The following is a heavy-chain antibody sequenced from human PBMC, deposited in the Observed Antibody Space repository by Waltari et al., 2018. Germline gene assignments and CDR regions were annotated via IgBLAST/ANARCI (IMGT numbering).Heavy chain of an antibody. J-gene: IGHJ5*02. CDR1: GYTFKNYD. D-gene: IGHD2-2*01. V-gene: IGHV1-8*01. CDR3: ARGTRSFDP. Sequence: QMQLVHSEAEVTKPGASVKVSCKASGYTFKNYDLNWVRQAAGQGLEWMGWMNPNSGNTGYAQQFQGRVTMTRNTSITTAYMELTSLRSEDTAVYYCARGTRSFDPWGQGTLVTVSS. CDR2: MNPNSGNT.